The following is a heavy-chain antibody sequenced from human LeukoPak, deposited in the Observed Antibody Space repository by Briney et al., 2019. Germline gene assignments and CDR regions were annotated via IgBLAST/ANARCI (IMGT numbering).Heavy chain of an antibody. J-gene: IGHJ4*02. V-gene: IGHV3-23*01. CDR2: ISHNGGST. D-gene: IGHD3-3*01. CDR3: AKDLPHFDFWSGYHRHFDF. Sequence: GGSLRLSCAASGFTFSSYGMSWVCQAPGKGLEWVSVISHNGGSTYYADSVKGRFTISRDNSKNTLYLQMNSLRAEDTALYYCAKDLPHFDFWSGYHRHFDFWGQGTLVTVSS. CDR1: GFTFSSYG.